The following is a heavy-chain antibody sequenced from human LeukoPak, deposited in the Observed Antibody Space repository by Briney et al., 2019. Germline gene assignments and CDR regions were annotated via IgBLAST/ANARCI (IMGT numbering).Heavy chain of an antibody. Sequence: GGSLSLSCPSSGFTFSSYWMLCVRHAPGKGLECVSVIYSGCITYYAGSVKGRFIFCRDNSKNTLYLQMTSLRVDDTAVYYCSRDGPGRYSSSWHGGGFYIWGQGTMVSVSS. CDR1: GFTFSSYW. CDR3: SRDGPGRYSSSWHGGGFYI. V-gene: IGHV3-53*01. D-gene: IGHD6-13*01. CDR2: IYSGCIT. J-gene: IGHJ3*02.